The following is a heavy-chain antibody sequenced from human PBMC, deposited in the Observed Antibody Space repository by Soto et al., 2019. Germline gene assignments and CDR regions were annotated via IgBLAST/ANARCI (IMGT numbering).Heavy chain of an antibody. J-gene: IGHJ6*02. CDR2: ISGNSGSI. D-gene: IGHD5-12*01. Sequence: GGSLRLSCAASGFTFSSCAMGWVRQAPGKGLEWVSSISGNSGSIYYADSVKGRFTISRDNAKNSLYLQMNSLRAEDTAVYYCASTRRGGYNNYYYYYGMDVWGQGTTVTVSS. CDR1: GFTFSSCA. CDR3: ASTRRGGYNNYYYYYGMDV. V-gene: IGHV3-21*01.